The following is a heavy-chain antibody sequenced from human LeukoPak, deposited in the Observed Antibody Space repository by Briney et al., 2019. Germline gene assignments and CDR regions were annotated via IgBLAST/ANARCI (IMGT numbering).Heavy chain of an antibody. CDR3: ARDNNWNYPDY. V-gene: IGHV3-23*01. CDR2: ISGNGGNT. Sequence: GGSLRLSCAASGFTFSNYDMNWVRQAPGKGLEWVSAISGNGGNTYYADSVKGRFTISRDNSKNTLYLQMNGLRAGDTAVYYCARDNNWNYPDYWGQGTLVTVSS. J-gene: IGHJ4*02. CDR1: GFTFSNYD. D-gene: IGHD1-7*01.